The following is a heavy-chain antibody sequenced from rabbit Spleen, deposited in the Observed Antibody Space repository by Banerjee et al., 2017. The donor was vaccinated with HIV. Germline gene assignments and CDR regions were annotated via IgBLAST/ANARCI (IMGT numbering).Heavy chain of an antibody. V-gene: IGHV1S45*01. CDR3: VRDLTGVIGWNFKL. CDR1: GFSFSDRDV. Sequence: QEQLVESGGGLVKPEGSLTLTCKASGFSFSDRDVMCWVRQAPGKGLQWIACINASTGKPVYAPWASGRFTISSHNAQNTLYLQLNSLTAADTATYFCVRDLTGVIGWNFKLWGQGPLVTVS. CDR2: INASTGKP. D-gene: IGHD1-1*01. J-gene: IGHJ4*01.